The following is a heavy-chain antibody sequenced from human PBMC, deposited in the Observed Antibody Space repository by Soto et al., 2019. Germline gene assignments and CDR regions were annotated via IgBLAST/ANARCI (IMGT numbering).Heavy chain of an antibody. V-gene: IGHV4-59*01. D-gene: IGHD3-3*01. CDR1: GGSISSYY. Sequence: SETLSLTCTGSGGSISSYYWSWIRQPPGKGLEWIGYTYYSGSTNYNPSLKSRVTISVDTSKNQFSLKLSSVTAADTAVYYCARERTDDFWSGYYTGAFDIWGQGTMVTVSS. CDR2: TYYSGST. CDR3: ARERTDDFWSGYYTGAFDI. J-gene: IGHJ3*02.